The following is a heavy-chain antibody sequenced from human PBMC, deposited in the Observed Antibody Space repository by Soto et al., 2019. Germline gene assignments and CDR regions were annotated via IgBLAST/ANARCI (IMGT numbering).Heavy chain of an antibody. D-gene: IGHD1-26*01. CDR3: AKEGGLSGSYYISSSYYFDY. CDR1: GFTFSSYG. V-gene: IGHV3-30*18. Sequence: QVQLVESGGGVVQPGRSLRLSCVASGFTFSSYGMHWVRQAPGKGLEWVAIISYDGSNTYYADSVKGRFTISRDNSKNTLYLQMNRLRGEDTSVYYCAKEGGLSGSYYISSSYYFDYWGQGTLVTVSS. CDR2: ISYDGSNT. J-gene: IGHJ4*02.